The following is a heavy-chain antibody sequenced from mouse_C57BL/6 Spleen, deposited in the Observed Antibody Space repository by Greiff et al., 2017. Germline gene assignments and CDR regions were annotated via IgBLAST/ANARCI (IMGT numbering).Heavy chain of an antibody. CDR2: ISPGSGST. Sequence: QVQLQQPGAELVKPGASVKMSCKASGYTFTSYWITWVKQRPGQGLEWIGDISPGSGSTNYNEKFKSKATLTVDTSSSTAYMQLSSLTSEDSAVYYCARYDYDPVYAMDYWGQGTSVTVSS. CDR3: ARYDYDPVYAMDY. D-gene: IGHD2-4*01. J-gene: IGHJ4*01. CDR1: GYTFTSYW. V-gene: IGHV1-55*01.